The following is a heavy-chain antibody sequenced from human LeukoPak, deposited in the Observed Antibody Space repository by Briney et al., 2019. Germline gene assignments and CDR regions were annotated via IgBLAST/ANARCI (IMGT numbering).Heavy chain of an antibody. V-gene: IGHV1-69*05. J-gene: IGHJ4*02. D-gene: IGHD6-13*01. CDR3: ARAMVVNIAAAGIGFDY. CDR2: IIPIFGTA. CDR1: GGTFSSYA. Sequence: SVKVSCKASGGTFSSYAISWVRQAPGQGLEWMGGIIPIFGTANYAQKFQGRVTITTDESTSTAYMELSSLRSEDTAVYYCARAMVVNIAAAGIGFDYWGQGTLVTVSS.